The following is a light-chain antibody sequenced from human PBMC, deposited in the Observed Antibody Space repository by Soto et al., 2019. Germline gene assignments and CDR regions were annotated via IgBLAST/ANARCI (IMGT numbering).Light chain of an antibody. Sequence: DIQLTQSPSTLSASVGERFTITCRASQTVNTWLAWYQHKPGKAPKLLIYDASVLETGVPSRFSGFSSGTEFTLTISSLQPEDFATYYCQQLNSYPITFGQGTRLEI. CDR3: QQLNSYPIT. J-gene: IGKJ5*01. CDR2: DAS. CDR1: QTVNTW. V-gene: IGKV1-5*01.